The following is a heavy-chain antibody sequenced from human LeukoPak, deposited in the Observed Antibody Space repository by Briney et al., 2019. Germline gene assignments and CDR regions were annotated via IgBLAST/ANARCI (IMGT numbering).Heavy chain of an antibody. V-gene: IGHV5-51*01. CDR1: GYSFSSYW. D-gene: IGHD5/OR15-5a*01. CDR2: IYPGDSDT. J-gene: IGHJ4*02. CDR3: ARLIKPSSVYYFDY. Sequence: GGSLKISCKGSGYSFSSYWIGWVRQMAGKGLEWMGIIYPGDSDTRYSPFFQGQVAISADKSISTAYLQWSSLKASDTAMYYCARLIKPSSVYYFDYWGQGTLVTVSS.